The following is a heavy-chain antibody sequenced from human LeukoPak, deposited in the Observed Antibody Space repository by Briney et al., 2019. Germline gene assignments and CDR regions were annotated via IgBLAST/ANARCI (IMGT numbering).Heavy chain of an antibody. D-gene: IGHD2-15*01. CDR2: IYTSGST. CDR3: ARHGCSGGSCYSEVDSPNWFDP. J-gene: IGHJ5*02. CDR1: GGSISSYC. V-gene: IGHV4-4*09. Sequence: SETLSLTCTVSGGSISSYCWSWIRQPPGKGLEWIGYIYTSGSTNYNPSLKSRVTISVDTSKNQFSLKLSSVTAADTAVYYCARHGCSGGSCYSEVDSPNWFDPWGQGTLVTVSS.